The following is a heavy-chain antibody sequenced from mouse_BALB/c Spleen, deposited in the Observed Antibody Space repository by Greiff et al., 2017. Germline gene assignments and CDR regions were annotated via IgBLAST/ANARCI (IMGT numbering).Heavy chain of an antibody. V-gene: IGHV2-9*02. CDR2: IWAGGST. Sequence: VQRVESGPGLVAPSQSLSITCTVSGFSLTSYGVHWVRQPPGKGLEWLGVIWAGGSTNYNSALMSRLSISKDNSKSQVFLKMNSLQTDDTAMYYCARDRGITTEAGFAYWGQGTLVTVSA. J-gene: IGHJ3*01. D-gene: IGHD2-4*01. CDR1: GFSLTSYG. CDR3: ARDRGITTEAGFAY.